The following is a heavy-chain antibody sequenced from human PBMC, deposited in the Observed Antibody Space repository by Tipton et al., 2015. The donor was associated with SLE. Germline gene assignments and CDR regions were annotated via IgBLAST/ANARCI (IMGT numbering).Heavy chain of an antibody. Sequence: TLSLTCAVYGGSFSGYYWSWIRQPPGKGLEWIGEINHSGSTNYNPSLKSRVTISVDTSKNQFSLKLSSVTAADTAVYYCARHGSVGATRYYYYYYMDVGGKGTTVTGSS. CDR1: GGSFSGYY. J-gene: IGHJ6*03. D-gene: IGHD1-26*01. CDR2: INHSGST. V-gene: IGHV4-34*01. CDR3: ARHGSVGATRYYYYYYMDV.